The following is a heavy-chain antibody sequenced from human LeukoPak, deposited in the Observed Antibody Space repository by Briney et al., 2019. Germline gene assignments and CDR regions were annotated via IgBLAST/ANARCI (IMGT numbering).Heavy chain of an antibody. D-gene: IGHD7-27*01. CDR2: IRSDATNK. V-gene: IGHV3-30*02. CDR1: EFTFRTSG. J-gene: IGHJ4*02. CDR3: AKDGDRGPIGY. Sequence: GGSLRLSCAASEFTFRTSGMHWVRQAPGKGLEWVAFIRSDATNKYYADSVNGRFTIFRDNPKSTLFLLMNRLRTEDTAVYYCAKDGDRGPIGYWGQGTLVTVSS.